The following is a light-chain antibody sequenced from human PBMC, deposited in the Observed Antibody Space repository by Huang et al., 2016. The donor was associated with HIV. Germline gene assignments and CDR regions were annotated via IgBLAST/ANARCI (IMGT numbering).Light chain of an antibody. CDR2: WAS. CDR1: QRVLSTSNNKNY. J-gene: IGKJ1*01. Sequence: EIAVTQSPASLAVSLGERATITCMSSQRVLSTSNNKNYLAWYQQKSWQSPRLLIYWASTRDSGVPVRFRDSWSATQFTLTISNLQAEDVSLYFCQQYYPTPGFGQGTYVEI. CDR3: QQYYPTPG. V-gene: IGKV4-1*01.